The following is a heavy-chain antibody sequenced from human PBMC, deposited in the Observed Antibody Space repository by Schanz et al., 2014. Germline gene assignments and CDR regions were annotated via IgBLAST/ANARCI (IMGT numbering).Heavy chain of an antibody. CDR3: AKGRLGELSAFDI. Sequence: EAQLVQTGGGLVQPGGSLRLSCAASGFTFSSYAMTWVRQAPGMGLEWVSAISGRDGSTYYADSVRGRFTISRDNSKNTLYLQMNSLRAEDTAVYYCAKGRLGELSAFDIWGQGTMVTASS. CDR1: GFTFSSYA. V-gene: IGHV3-23*04. J-gene: IGHJ3*02. D-gene: IGHD3-10*01. CDR2: ISGRDGST.